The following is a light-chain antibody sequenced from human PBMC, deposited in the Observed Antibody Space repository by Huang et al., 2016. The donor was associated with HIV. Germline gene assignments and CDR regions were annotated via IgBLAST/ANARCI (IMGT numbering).Light chain of an antibody. CDR3: QYYTTYSYT. CDR2: KTS. Sequence: DIQMTQSPSTLSASVGDRVTITCRASQRINSWLAWYQQKPGKAPKLLIYKTSNLESGVPSRVSGSGSGTEFTLTSSSLQPDDFATYYCQYYTTYSYTFGQGTKLEIK. CDR1: QRINSW. V-gene: IGKV1-5*03. J-gene: IGKJ2*01.